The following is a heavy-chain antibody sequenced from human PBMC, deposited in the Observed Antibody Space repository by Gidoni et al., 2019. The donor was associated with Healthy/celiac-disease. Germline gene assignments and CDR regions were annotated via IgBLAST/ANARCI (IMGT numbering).Heavy chain of an antibody. CDR1: GFPFISDG. CDR3: ARDYRRYSYGFGQDY. V-gene: IGHV3-33*01. CDR2: IWYDGSNK. J-gene: IGHJ4*02. Sequence: QVQLVESGGGVIQPGRSLRLPCAASGFPFISDGMHWVRRAPGKGLEWVEVIWYDGSNKYYEDSVKGRLTISRDNSKNTLYLQMNSLRAEDTAVYYCARDYRRYSYGFGQDYWGQGTLVTVSS. D-gene: IGHD5-18*01.